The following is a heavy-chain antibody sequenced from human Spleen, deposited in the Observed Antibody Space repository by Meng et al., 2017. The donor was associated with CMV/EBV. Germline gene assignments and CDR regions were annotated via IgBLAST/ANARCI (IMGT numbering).Heavy chain of an antibody. Sequence: GESLKIFCAASGFTFRSYWMHWVRQAPGKGLVWVSRVNGDGTSTSYADSVKGRFTISRDNAKNTLYLQMNSLRAEDTAVYYCAKSAGDYWGQGTLVTVSS. CDR1: GFTFRSYW. CDR3: AKSAGDY. V-gene: IGHV3-74*01. CDR2: VNGDGTST. J-gene: IGHJ4*02.